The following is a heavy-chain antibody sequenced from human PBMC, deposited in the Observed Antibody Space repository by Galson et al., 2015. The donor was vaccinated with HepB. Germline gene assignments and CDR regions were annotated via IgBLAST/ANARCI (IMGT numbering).Heavy chain of an antibody. Sequence: SLRLSCAASGFTFSSYWMHWVRQAPGKGLVWVSRINSDGSSTSYADSVKGRFTISRDNAKNTLYLQMNSLRAEDTAVYYCARIMVRGDPDYWGQGALVTVSSGSASAPTLFPGIAVAGTSYNYGMDVWGQGTTVTVSS. D-gene: IGHD6-19*01. CDR1: GFTFSSYW. J-gene: IGHJ6*02. V-gene: IGHV3-74*01. CDR2: INSDGSST. CDR3: ARIMVRGDPDYWGQGALVTVSSGSASAPTLFPGIAVAGTSYNYGMDV.